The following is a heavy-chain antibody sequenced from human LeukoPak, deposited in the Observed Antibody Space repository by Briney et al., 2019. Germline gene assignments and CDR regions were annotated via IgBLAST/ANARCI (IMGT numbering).Heavy chain of an antibody. V-gene: IGHV3-33*01. CDR2: IWYDGSNK. D-gene: IGHD6-13*01. J-gene: IGHJ1*01. Sequence: GSLRLSCAASGFTFSSYGMHWVRQAPGKGLEWVAVIWYDGSNKYYADSVKGRFTISRDNSKNTLYLQMNSLRAEDTAVYYCAVSSSWHSEYFQHWGQGTLVTVSS. CDR1: GFTFSSYG. CDR3: AVSSSWHSEYFQH.